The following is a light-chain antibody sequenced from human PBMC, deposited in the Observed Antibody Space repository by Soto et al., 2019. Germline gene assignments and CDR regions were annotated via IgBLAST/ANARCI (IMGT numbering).Light chain of an antibody. CDR1: NIGSKN. V-gene: IGLV3-21*02. CDR2: DDS. Sequence: SYELTQPPSVSVAPGQTARLTCGGNNIGSKNVHWYQQKPGQAPVLVVYDDSDRPSGIPERFSGSNSGNTATLTISRVEAGDEADYYCQVWDNGRDGGVFGTGTKVTVL. J-gene: IGLJ1*01. CDR3: QVWDNGRDGGV.